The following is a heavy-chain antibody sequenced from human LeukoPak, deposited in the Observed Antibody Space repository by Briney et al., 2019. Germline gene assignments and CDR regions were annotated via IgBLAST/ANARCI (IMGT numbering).Heavy chain of an antibody. V-gene: IGHV3-9*03. Sequence: GGSLRLSCAASGFTFDDYAMHWVRQAPGKGLEWVSGISWNSGSIGYADSVKGRFTISRDSAKNSLYLQMNSLRAEDMALYYCAKGGSSSRYYYMDVWGKGTTVTVSS. D-gene: IGHD6-13*01. CDR1: GFTFDDYA. CDR3: AKGGSSSRYYYMDV. CDR2: ISWNSGSI. J-gene: IGHJ6*03.